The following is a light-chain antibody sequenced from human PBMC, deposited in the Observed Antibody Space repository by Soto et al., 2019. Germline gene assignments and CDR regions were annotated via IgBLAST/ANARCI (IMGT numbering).Light chain of an antibody. CDR2: KAS. V-gene: IGKV1-5*03. J-gene: IGKJ1*01. CDR3: QHYNSYSEA. CDR1: QSISSW. Sequence: IHMTHSPSTLSASVGYRVTITFRASQSISSWLAWYQQKPGKAPKLLIYKASTLKSGVPSRFSGSGSGTEFTLTISSLQPDDFATYYCQHYNSYSEAFGQGTKVDI.